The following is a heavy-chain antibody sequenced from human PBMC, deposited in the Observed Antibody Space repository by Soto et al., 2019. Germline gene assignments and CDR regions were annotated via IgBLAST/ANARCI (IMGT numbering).Heavy chain of an antibody. Sequence: QVQLGQSGAEVKKPGASVKVSCKASGYTFTSYGISWVRQAPGQGLEWMGWISAYNGNTNYAQKLQGRVTMTTDTTTSTAYMELRSLRSDDTAVYYCARVGDYIWGSYRSRGDYYIDVWGKGTTVTVSS. V-gene: IGHV1-18*01. D-gene: IGHD3-16*02. CDR3: ARVGDYIWGSYRSRGDYYIDV. CDR1: GYTFTSYG. CDR2: ISAYNGNT. J-gene: IGHJ6*03.